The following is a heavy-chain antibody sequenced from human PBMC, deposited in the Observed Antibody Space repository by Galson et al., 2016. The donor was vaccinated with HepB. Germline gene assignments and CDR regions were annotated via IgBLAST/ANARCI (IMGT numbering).Heavy chain of an antibody. Sequence: SLRLSCAASGFPFSAYGMSRVRQAPGKGLEWVSDISYDASSLHYADSVKGRFTVSRDNSGHTLYLQMNSLIPEDTAVYYCVVGVYYRWGRGTLVTVSS. J-gene: IGHJ5*02. D-gene: IGHD3-22*01. CDR1: GFPFSAYG. CDR2: ISYDASSL. CDR3: VVGVYYR. V-gene: IGHV3-30*03.